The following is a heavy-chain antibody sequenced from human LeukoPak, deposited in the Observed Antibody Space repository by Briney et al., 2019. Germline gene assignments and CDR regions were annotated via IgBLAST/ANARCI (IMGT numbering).Heavy chain of an antibody. J-gene: IGHJ4*02. V-gene: IGHV3-33*01. CDR3: ARENYDSWISRGH. CDR2: IWYDGSNK. Sequence: GGSLRLSCAASRFTFSSYGMHWVRQAPGKGLEWVAVIWYDGSNKDYADSVKGRFTTSRDNSKNTLYLQMNSLRAEDTAVFYCARENYDSWISRGHWGQGTLVTVSS. CDR1: RFTFSSYG. D-gene: IGHD3-10*01.